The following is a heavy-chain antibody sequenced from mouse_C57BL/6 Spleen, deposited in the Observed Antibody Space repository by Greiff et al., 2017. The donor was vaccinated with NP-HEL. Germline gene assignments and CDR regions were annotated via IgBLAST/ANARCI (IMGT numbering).Heavy chain of an antibody. J-gene: IGHJ4*01. CDR2: INPSNGGT. CDR1: GYTFTSYW. V-gene: IGHV1-53*01. Sequence: QVQLQQPGTELVKPGASVKLSCKASGYTFTSYWMHWVKQRPGQGLEWIGNINPSNGGTNYNEKFKSKATLTVDKSSSTAYMQLSSLTSEDSAVYYCARVDSIYYGSSPFYYAMDYWGQGTSVTVSS. D-gene: IGHD1-1*01. CDR3: ARVDSIYYGSSPFYYAMDY.